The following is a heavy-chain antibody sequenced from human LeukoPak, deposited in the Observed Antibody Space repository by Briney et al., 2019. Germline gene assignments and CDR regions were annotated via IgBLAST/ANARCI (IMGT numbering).Heavy chain of an antibody. D-gene: IGHD7-27*01. CDR2: VNTDGSHT. J-gene: IGHJ4*02. CDR3: ARGDLTFWGFPH. Sequence: PGGSLRLSCAASGFTFSSYWMHWVRQAPGKGLMWVSRVNTDGSHTNYADSVKGRFTISRDNTKNAQYLQMNSLRAEDTAIYYCARGDLTFWGFPHWGQGALVTVSS. CDR1: GFTFSSYW. V-gene: IGHV3-74*01.